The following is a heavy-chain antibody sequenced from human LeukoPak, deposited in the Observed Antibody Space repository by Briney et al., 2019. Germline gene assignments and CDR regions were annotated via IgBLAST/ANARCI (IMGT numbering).Heavy chain of an antibody. V-gene: IGHV3-48*01. D-gene: IGHD1-14*01. CDR2: ISSSSSTI. CDR1: GFTFSSYS. J-gene: IGHJ5*02. Sequence: GGSLRLSCAASGFTFSSYSMNWVRQAPGKGLEWVSYISSSSSTIYYADSVKGRFTISRDNAKNSLYLQMNSLRAEDTAVYYCARSLTGSSFDPWGQGTLVTVSS. CDR3: ARSLTGSSFDP.